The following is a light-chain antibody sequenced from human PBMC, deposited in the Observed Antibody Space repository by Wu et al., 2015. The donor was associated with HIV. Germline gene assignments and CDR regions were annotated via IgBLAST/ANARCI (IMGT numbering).Light chain of an antibody. CDR1: QSVSSN. J-gene: IGKJ1*01. Sequence: EIVMTQSPATLSVSPGERATLSCRASQSVSSNLAWYQHRRGRTPRLLIYAASTRVTGIPARFSGSGSGTEFTLTISSLQSGDFAVYYCQQYNDIWTFGQGTRVEI. CDR2: AAS. CDR3: QQYNDIWT. V-gene: IGKV3-15*01.